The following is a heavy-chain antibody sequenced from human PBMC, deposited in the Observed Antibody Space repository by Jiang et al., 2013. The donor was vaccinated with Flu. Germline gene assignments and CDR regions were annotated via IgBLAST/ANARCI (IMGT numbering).Heavy chain of an antibody. J-gene: IGHJ3*02. D-gene: IGHD6-13*01. CDR3: ARPTYSSPDAFDI. V-gene: IGHV4-34*01. Sequence: LKSRVTISVDTSKNQFSLKLSSVTAADTAVYYCARPTYSSPDAFDIWGQGTMVTVSS.